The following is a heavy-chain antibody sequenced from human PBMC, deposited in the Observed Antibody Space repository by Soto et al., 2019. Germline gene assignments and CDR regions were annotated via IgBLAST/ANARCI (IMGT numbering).Heavy chain of an antibody. CDR1: GYTFTTYG. CDR2: ISGYNGNT. D-gene: IGHD4-17*01. Sequence: QVQLVQSGAEVKKPGASVKVSCKASGYTFTTYGIDWVRQAPGQGLEWMGWISGYNGNTNYAQKLQGRVTMTSDTSTNTASMELRSLRSDDTAVYYCAREYGNYGPDYWGQGTLVTVSS. CDR3: AREYGNYGPDY. J-gene: IGHJ4*02. V-gene: IGHV1-18*01.